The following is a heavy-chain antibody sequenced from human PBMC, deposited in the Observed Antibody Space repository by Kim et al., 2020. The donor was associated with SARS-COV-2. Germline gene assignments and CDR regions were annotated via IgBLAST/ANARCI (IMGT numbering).Heavy chain of an antibody. CDR3: AGVPYDSSGYYPDY. V-gene: IGHV4-39*07. Sequence: SETLSLTCTVSGGSISSSSYYWGWIRQPPGKGLEWIGSIYYSGSTYYNPYLRCRVTISVDTSKNQFSLKLSSVTAADTAVDYCAGVPYDSSGYYPDYWGQGTLVTFSS. D-gene: IGHD3-22*01. CDR1: GGSISSSSYY. J-gene: IGHJ4*02. CDR2: IYYSGST.